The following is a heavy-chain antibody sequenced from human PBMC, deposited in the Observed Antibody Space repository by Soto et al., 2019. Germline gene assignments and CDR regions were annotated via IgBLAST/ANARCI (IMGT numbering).Heavy chain of an antibody. J-gene: IGHJ5*02. Sequence: PGKGLEWIGYIYYSGSTNYNPSLKSRVTIAVDTSKNQFSLKLSSVTAADTAVFYCARYDSRSYPGLDPSGQRTLVSVPS. CDR2: IYYSGST. CDR3: ARYDSRSYPGLDP. D-gene: IGHD3-10*01. V-gene: IGHV4-59*01.